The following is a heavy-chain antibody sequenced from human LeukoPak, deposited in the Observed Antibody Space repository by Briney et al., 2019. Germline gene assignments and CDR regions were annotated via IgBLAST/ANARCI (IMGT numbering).Heavy chain of an antibody. CDR2: IKQDRSED. V-gene: IGHV3-7*01. D-gene: IGHD3-10*01. J-gene: IGHJ4*02. Sequence: PGGSLRLSCAASRFTFSSYWMSWVRQAPGKGLEWVANIKQDRSEDNYVDSVKGRFTISRVNAKNSLYLQMNSLRTEDTAVYYGARTGNYFDYWGQGTLVTVSS. CDR1: RFTFSSYW. CDR3: ARTGNYFDY.